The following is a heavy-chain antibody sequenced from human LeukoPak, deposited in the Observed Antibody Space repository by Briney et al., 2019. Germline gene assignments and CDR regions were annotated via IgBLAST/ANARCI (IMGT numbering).Heavy chain of an antibody. CDR2: IYSGGST. V-gene: IGHV3-66*01. J-gene: IGHJ3*02. D-gene: IGHD3-16*01. Sequence: GGSLRLSCAASGFTVSSNYMSWVRQAPGKGLEWVSVIYSGGSTYYADSVKGRFTISRDNSKNTLYLQMNSLRAEDTAVYYCARSSGGRTRGAFDIWGQGTMVTVSS. CDR1: GFTVSSNY. CDR3: ARSSGGRTRGAFDI.